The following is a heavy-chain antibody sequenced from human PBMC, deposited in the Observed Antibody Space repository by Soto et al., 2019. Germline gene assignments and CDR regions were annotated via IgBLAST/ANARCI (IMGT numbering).Heavy chain of an antibody. D-gene: IGHD4-17*01. V-gene: IGHV1-2*02. CDR2: INPNSGGT. Sequence: QVQLVQSGAEVKKPGASVKVSCKASGYTFTGYYMHWVRQAPGQGLEWMGWINPNSGGTNYAQKFQGRVTMTRDTSISTAYMELSRLRSDDTAVYYCARVTGTTVTTFHYYYGMEVWGQGTTVTVSS. J-gene: IGHJ6*02. CDR1: GYTFTGYY. CDR3: ARVTGTTVTTFHYYYGMEV.